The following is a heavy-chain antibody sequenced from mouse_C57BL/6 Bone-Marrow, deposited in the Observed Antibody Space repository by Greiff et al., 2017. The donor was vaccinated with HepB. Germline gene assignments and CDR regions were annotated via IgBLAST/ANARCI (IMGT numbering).Heavy chain of an antibody. CDR1: GYTFTDYY. V-gene: IGHV1-19*01. D-gene: IGHD1-1*01. CDR3: ARSDYYYGSSSDY. Sequence: VQLQQSGPVLVKPGASVKMSCKASGYTFTDYYMNWVKQSHGKSLEWIGVINPYNGGTSYNQKFKGKATLTVDKSSSTAYMELNSLTSEDSAVYYCARSDYYYGSSSDYWGQGTTLTVSS. CDR2: INPYNGGT. J-gene: IGHJ2*01.